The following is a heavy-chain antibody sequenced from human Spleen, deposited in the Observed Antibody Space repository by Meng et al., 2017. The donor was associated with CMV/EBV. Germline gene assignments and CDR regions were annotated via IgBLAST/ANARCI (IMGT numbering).Heavy chain of an antibody. CDR3: ASSYNFWSKYYFDY. D-gene: IGHD3-3*01. CDR1: DGSMSSGNSL. Sequence: SDGSMSSGNSLWIWIRKPPGKGLEWIGYIYYSGSTHYNPSLRSRVTISVDTSKNQFSLKLSSVTAADTAVYYCASSYNFWSKYYFDYWGQGTLVTVSS. J-gene: IGHJ4*02. CDR2: IYYSGST. V-gene: IGHV4-30-4*08.